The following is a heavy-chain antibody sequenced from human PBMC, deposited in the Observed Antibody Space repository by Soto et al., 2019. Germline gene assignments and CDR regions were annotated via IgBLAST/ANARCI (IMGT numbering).Heavy chain of an antibody. V-gene: IGHV4-59*08. D-gene: IGHD3-16*01. CDR2: IYYSGST. CDR3: ARHKYVWGSTYFDY. J-gene: IGHJ4*02. CDR1: GGSISSYY. Sequence: QVQLQESGPGLVKPSETLSLTCTVSGGSISSYYWSWIRQPPGKGLEWIGYIYYSGSTNYNPSLKSRVTISVDTSKNQFSLKLNSMTAADTAVYYCARHKYVWGSTYFDYLGQGTLVTVSS.